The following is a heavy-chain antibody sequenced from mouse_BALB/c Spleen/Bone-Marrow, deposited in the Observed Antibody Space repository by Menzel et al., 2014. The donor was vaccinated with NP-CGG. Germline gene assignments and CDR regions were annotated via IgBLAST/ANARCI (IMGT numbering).Heavy chain of an antibody. V-gene: IGHV1S22*01. Sequence: LQQSGSELVRPGASVKLSCKASGYTFTSYWMHWVRQRHGQGLEWIGNIYPGSGRTYYDEKFKNKASLTVDKSSSSAYILPSGLTSEESAVHYWTRREGAYYGNYGGYFDYWGQGTPLTVSS. CDR3: TRREGAYYGNYGGYFDY. J-gene: IGHJ2*01. D-gene: IGHD2-10*01. CDR1: GYTFTSYW. CDR2: IYPGSGRT.